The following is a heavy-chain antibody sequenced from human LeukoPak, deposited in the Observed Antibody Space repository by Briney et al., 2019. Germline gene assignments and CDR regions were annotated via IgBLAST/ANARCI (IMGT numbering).Heavy chain of an antibody. V-gene: IGHV3-23*01. J-gene: IGHJ3*01. D-gene: IGHD7-27*01. CDR2: ISGSGGST. Sequence: SGGSLRLSCAASGFTFSSYGMSWVRQAPGKGLEWVSSISGSGGSTYYADSVKGRFTISRDNSKNTLYLQMNSLRAEDTALYYCVRDLHWGGFDVWGQGTMVTVSS. CDR1: GFTFSSYG. CDR3: VRDLHWGGFDV.